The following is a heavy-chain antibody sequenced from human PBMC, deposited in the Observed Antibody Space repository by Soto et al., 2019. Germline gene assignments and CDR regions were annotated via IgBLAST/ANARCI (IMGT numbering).Heavy chain of an antibody. Sequence: PSETLSLTCAVYGGSFSGYYWSWIRQPPGKGLEWIGEINHSGSTNYNPSLKSRVTISVDTSKNQFSLKLSSVTAADTAVYYCARYYDFWSGYLPYYYGMDVWGQGTTVTVS. CDR2: INHSGST. J-gene: IGHJ6*02. V-gene: IGHV4-34*01. D-gene: IGHD3-3*01. CDR1: GGSFSGYY. CDR3: ARYYDFWSGYLPYYYGMDV.